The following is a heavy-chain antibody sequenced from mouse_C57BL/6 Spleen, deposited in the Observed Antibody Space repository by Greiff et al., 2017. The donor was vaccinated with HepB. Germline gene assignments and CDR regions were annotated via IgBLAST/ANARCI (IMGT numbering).Heavy chain of an antibody. CDR2: ISYIGST. CDR3: ARYSKSPYYAMDY. J-gene: IGHJ4*01. CDR1: GYSITSDY. V-gene: IGHV3-8*01. Sequence: EVKLQESGPGLAKPSQTLSLTCSVTGYSITSDYWNWIRKFPGNKLEYMGYISYIGSTYYNPSLKSRISITRDTSKNQYYLQLNSVTTEDTATYYCARYSKSPYYAMDYWGQGTSVTVSS. D-gene: IGHD2-5*01.